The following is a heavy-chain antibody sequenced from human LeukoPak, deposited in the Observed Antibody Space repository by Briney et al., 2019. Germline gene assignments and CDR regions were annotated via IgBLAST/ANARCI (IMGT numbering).Heavy chain of an antibody. CDR1: GGSISSYY. Sequence: SETLSLTCPVAGGSISSYYWGWIRQPLGKGLEWIGNIYYSGTTNYNPSLKSRVTISVDTSKNQCFLKLSSVTAADTAVYYCARYSSSWRFDYWGQGTLVTVSS. D-gene: IGHD6-13*01. CDR2: IYYSGTT. J-gene: IGHJ4*02. V-gene: IGHV4-59*08. CDR3: ARYSSSWRFDY.